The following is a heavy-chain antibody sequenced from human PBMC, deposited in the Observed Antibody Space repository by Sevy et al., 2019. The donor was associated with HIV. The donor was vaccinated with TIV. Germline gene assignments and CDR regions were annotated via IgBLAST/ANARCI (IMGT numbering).Heavy chain of an antibody. J-gene: IGHJ3*02. CDR1: GYTFTGYY. V-gene: IGHV1-2*02. Sequence: ASVKVSCKASGYTFTGYYMHWVRQAPGQGLEGMGWINPKRGCTNYAQKFQGRVTMTSETSISTAYMELSRLRPDDTAVYYCASTWYYYDSSGDXAFDIWGQXTMVTVSS. D-gene: IGHD3-22*01. CDR2: INPKRGCT. CDR3: ASTWYYYDSSGDXAFDI.